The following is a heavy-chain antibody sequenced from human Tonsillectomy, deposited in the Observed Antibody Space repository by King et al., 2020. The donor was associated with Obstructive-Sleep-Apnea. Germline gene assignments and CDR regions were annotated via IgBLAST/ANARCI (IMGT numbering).Heavy chain of an antibody. Sequence: QLVQSGGEVKKPGASVKVSCKASGYSVTSYGISWGRQAPGQGLEWRGWISSYTGNTNYTQTLQGRVTMTTDTSTSTAYMELRSLKSDDTAVYYCARHRGSYSRTYYYGGQGTLDTVSS. J-gene: IGHJ4*02. CDR3: ARHRGSYSRTYYY. D-gene: IGHD1-26*01. V-gene: IGHV1-18*01. CDR2: ISSYTGNT. CDR1: GYSVTSYG.